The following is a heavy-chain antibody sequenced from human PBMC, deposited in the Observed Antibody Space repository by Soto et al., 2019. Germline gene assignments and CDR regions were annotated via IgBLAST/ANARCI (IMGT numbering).Heavy chain of an antibody. CDR3: ARDVSVMTSVFGF. CDR2: INPMIGTT. D-gene: IGHD2-8*01. CDR1: GGTFYTYD. Sequence: QVHLVQSGAEVKRPGSSVRVSCRASGGTFYTYDFTWVRQAPGQGLEWMGGINPMIGTTKYARKFHGRVTFSAVESASTAYMELSNLRADDTAVSYCARDVSVMTSVFGFWGQGTLITVSS. J-gene: IGHJ4*02. V-gene: IGHV1-69*01.